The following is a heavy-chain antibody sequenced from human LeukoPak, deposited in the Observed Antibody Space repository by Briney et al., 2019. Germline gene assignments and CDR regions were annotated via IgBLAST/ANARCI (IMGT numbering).Heavy chain of an antibody. J-gene: IGHJ4*02. V-gene: IGHV4-34*01. Sequence: SETLSLTCAVYGGSFSGYYWSWIRQPPGKGLEWIGEINHSGSTNYNPSLKSRVTISVDTSKNQFSLKLSSVTAADTAVYYCARVGTGLRWGQGTLVTVSS. CDR1: GGSFSGYY. CDR2: INHSGST. CDR3: ARVGTGLR. D-gene: IGHD4-17*01.